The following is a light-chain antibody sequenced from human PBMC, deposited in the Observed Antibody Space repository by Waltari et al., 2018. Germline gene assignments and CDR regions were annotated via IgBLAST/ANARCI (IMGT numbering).Light chain of an antibody. J-gene: IGKJ1*01. CDR1: QSVSKS. CDR2: GAS. V-gene: IGKV3-20*01. Sequence: EIVLTQSPGTLSSSPGERATLSCRASQSVSKSLAWYQQKPGQAPRLLIYGASSRATGIPDRFSGGGSGTDFSLTISRLEPEDFAVYYCQHYLRLPATFGQGTKVEIK. CDR3: QHYLRLPAT.